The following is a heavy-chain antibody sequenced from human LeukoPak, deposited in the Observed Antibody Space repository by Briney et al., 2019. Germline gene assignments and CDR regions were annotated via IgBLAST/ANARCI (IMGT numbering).Heavy chain of an antibody. V-gene: IGHV3-20*04. J-gene: IGHJ6*03. CDR3: ARADVRFLEWAHPYYYMDV. Sequence: GWALRLSCAASGCSFSSYNMNWVRQAPGKGLEWVSGINWNGGSTGYADSVKGRFTISRDNAKNSLYLKMKSLRAEDTALYYCARADVRFLEWAHPYYYMDVWGKGTTVTVSS. CDR2: INWNGGST. CDR1: GCSFSSYN. D-gene: IGHD3-3*01.